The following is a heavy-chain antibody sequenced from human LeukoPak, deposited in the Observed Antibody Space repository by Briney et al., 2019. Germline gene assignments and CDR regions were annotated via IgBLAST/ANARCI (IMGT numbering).Heavy chain of an antibody. CDR2: IYTSGST. CDR3: ARDDWGSSWYEPPNAFDI. D-gene: IGHD6-13*01. CDR1: GGSISSYY. V-gene: IGHV4-4*07. J-gene: IGHJ3*02. Sequence: SETLSLTCTVSGGSISSYYWSWIRQPAGKELEWIGRIYTSGSTNYNPSLKSRVTMSVDTSKNQFSLKLSSVTAADTAVYYCARDDWGSSWYEPPNAFDIWGQGTMVTVSS.